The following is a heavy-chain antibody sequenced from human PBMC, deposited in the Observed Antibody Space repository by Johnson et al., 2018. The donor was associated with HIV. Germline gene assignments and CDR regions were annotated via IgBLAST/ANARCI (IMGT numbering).Heavy chain of an antibody. D-gene: IGHD2-8*02. CDR2: ISYDGSNK. CDR1: GFTFSSYA. J-gene: IGHJ3*02. Sequence: QVQLVESGGGVVQPGRSLRLSCAASGFTFSSYAMHWVRQAPGKGLEWVAVISYDGSNKYYADSVKGRFTISGDNSKNTLYLQMNSPIAADRAVYYCARDLPGGRWADAFDSWGQGTMVTVSS. CDR3: ARDLPGGRWADAFDS. V-gene: IGHV3-30-3*01.